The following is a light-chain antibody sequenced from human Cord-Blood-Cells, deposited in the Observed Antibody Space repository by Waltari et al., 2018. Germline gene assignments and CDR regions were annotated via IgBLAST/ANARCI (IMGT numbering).Light chain of an antibody. J-gene: IGLJ3*02. V-gene: IGLV2-14*01. CDR2: DVS. CDR1: SSDVGGYNY. CDR3: SSYTSSSTWV. Sequence: QSALTQPASVSGSPGQSITISCTGTSSDVGGYNYVSWYQQHPGKAPKLMIYDVSKRPSGVSNRVSGSKSGNTASLTICGLQAEDEADYYGSSYTSSSTWVFGGGTKLTVL.